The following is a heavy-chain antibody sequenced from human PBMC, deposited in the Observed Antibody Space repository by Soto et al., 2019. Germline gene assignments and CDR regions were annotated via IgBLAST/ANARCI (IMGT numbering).Heavy chain of an antibody. CDR2: FIAMLGTP. CDR3: ARGAIANFDY. J-gene: IGHJ4*02. Sequence: GASVKGSCKASGGTFGSQGIAWVRQAPGQGLEWMGGFIAMLGTPTYAKKVQGRATISADESLTSSYLELRSLRSEDTGVYFCARGAIANFDYWGQGTVVTVSS. CDR1: GGTFGSQG. V-gene: IGHV1-69*13. D-gene: IGHD2-2*02.